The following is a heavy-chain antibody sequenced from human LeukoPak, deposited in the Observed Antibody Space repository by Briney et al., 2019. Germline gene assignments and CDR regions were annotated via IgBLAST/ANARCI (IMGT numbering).Heavy chain of an antibody. CDR2: INPNSGGT. CDR1: GYTFIGNY. Sequence: ASVKVSCKASGYTFIGNYMHWVRQAPGQGLEWMGWINPNSGGTNYAQKFQGRVTMTRDTSISTAYMELSRLKSGDTAVYYCARAAHYYYYLDVWGKGTTVTVS. CDR3: ARAAHYYYYLDV. V-gene: IGHV1-2*02. J-gene: IGHJ6*03.